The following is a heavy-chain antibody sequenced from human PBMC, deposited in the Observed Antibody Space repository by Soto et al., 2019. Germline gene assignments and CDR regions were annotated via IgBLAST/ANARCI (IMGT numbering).Heavy chain of an antibody. V-gene: IGHV3-23*01. CDR1: GFTFSNYA. CDR2: ITGSGGTT. J-gene: IGHJ6*01. D-gene: IGHD2-21*01. CDR3: AKDIPRGGEQKYYYGLDV. Sequence: PWGALLVSCASSGFTFSNYAMNWVRQAPGKGLVLVSAITGSGGTTYYADSVTGRFTISIDNSKNTLYLEMNRLRAEDTAVYYCAKDIPRGGEQKYYYGLDVWGQGTPVTVSS.